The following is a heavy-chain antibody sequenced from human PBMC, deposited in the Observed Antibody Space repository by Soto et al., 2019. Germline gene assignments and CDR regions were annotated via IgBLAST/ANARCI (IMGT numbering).Heavy chain of an antibody. CDR2: IYYSGST. CDR3: ARLAMAIAAADVDY. Sequence: QVQLQESGPGLVKPSQTLSLTCTVSGGSISSGGYYWSWIRQHPGKGLEWIGYIYYSGSTYYNPSLESRVTISVDTSKNQFSLKLSSVTAADTAVYYCARLAMAIAAADVDYWGQGTLVTVSS. D-gene: IGHD6-13*01. CDR1: GGSISSGGYY. J-gene: IGHJ4*02. V-gene: IGHV4-31*03.